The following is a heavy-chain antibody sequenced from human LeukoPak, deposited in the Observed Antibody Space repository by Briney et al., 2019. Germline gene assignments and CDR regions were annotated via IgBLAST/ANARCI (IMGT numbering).Heavy chain of an antibody. J-gene: IGHJ4*02. CDR2: ISGSGGST. V-gene: IGHV3-23*01. CDR1: GFTFSSYA. D-gene: IGHD3-10*01. Sequence: PGGSPRLSCAASGFTFSSYAMGWVRQAPGKGLEWVSVISGSGGSTHYADSVKGRFTISRDNSKNTLYLQMNSLRAEDTAVYYCARLDYYGSGSYFDYWGQGTLVTVSS. CDR3: ARLDYYGSGSYFDY.